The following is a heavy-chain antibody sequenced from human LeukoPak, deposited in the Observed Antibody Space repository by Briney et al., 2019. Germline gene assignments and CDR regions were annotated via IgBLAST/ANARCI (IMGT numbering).Heavy chain of an antibody. V-gene: IGHV3-30*02. CDR3: AKGTIRYCSSTGCYIDY. Sequence: GGSLRLSCAASGFTFSSYGMHWVRQAPGKGLEWVALIYYDGSNKYYADSVKGRFTISRDNSKNTLYLQMNSLRAEDTAVYYCAKGTIRYCSSTGCYIDYWGQGTLVTVSS. CDR1: GFTFSSYG. D-gene: IGHD2-2*01. CDR2: IYYDGSNK. J-gene: IGHJ4*02.